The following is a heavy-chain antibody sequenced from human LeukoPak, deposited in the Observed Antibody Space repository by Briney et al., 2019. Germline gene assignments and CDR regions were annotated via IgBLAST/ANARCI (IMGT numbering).Heavy chain of an antibody. CDR2: IYTSGST. J-gene: IGHJ6*03. CDR1: GGSISSGNYY. D-gene: IGHD1-1*01. V-gene: IGHV4-61*02. Sequence: SETLSLTCTVSGGSISSGNYYWSWIRQPAGKGLEWVGRIYTSGSTNYNPSLKSRVTISLDTSKNQFSLKLSSVTAADTAMYYCAREKIGTGTILGKDYYYMDVWGKGTTVTVSS. CDR3: AREKIGTGTILGKDYYYMDV.